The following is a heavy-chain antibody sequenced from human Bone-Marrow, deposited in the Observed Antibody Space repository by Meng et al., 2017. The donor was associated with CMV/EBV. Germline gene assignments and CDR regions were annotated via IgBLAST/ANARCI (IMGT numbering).Heavy chain of an antibody. CDR2: IRYDGSNK. CDR1: GFTFSSYG. V-gene: IGHV3-30*02. D-gene: IGHD3-22*01. Sequence: GESLKISCAASGFTFSSYGMHWVRQAPGKGLEWVAFIRYDGSNKYYADSVKGRFTISRDNSKNTLYLQMNSLKTEDTAVYYCTTDHDDYYDSSGYYYSNAWGQGTLVTVSS. CDR3: TTDHDDYYDSSGYYYSNA. J-gene: IGHJ4*02.